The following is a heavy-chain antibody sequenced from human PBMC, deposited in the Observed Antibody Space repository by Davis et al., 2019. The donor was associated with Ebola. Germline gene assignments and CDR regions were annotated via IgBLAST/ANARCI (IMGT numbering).Heavy chain of an antibody. V-gene: IGHV3-73*01. D-gene: IGHD2-15*01. CDR2: IRSKANSYAT. Sequence: GGSLRLSCAASGFTFSSYGMHWVRQASGKGLEWVGRIRSKANSYATAYAASVKGRFTISRDDSKNTAYLQMNSLKTEDTAVYYCTCSGPADYWGQGTLVTVSS. J-gene: IGHJ4*02. CDR1: GFTFSSYG. CDR3: TCSGPADY.